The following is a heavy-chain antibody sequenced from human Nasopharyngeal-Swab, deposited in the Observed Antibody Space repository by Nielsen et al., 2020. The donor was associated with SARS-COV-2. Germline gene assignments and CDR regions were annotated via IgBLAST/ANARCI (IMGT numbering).Heavy chain of an antibody. CDR1: GGSFSGYY. CDR3: ARFPTQQLGYDN. J-gene: IGHJ4*02. CDR2: INHSGST. Sequence: GSLRLSCAVYGGSFSGYYWSWIRQPPGKGLEWIGEINHSGSTNYNPSLKSRVTISVDTSKNQFSLKLSSVTAADTAVYYCARFPTQQLGYDNWGQGALVTVSS. V-gene: IGHV4-34*01. D-gene: IGHD6-13*01.